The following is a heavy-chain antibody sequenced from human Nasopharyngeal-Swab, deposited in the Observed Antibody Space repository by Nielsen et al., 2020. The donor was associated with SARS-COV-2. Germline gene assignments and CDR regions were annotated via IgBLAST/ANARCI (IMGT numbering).Heavy chain of an antibody. CDR3: ATEGVGDAYNSDWFDW. V-gene: IGHV3-11*06. D-gene: IGHD6-19*01. J-gene: IGHJ4*02. Sequence: GESLKISCAASGFIFSDYYMSWIRQSPGKGLEWVAYISGSGGDTTYADSVKGRFTISRDNAKKTVDLQMNSLRAEDTAVYYCATEGVGDAYNSDWFDWWGQGTLVTVSS. CDR2: ISGSGGDT. CDR1: GFIFSDYY.